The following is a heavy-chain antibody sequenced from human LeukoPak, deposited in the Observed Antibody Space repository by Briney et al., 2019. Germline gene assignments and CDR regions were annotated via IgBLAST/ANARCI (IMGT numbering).Heavy chain of an antibody. V-gene: IGHV3-30-3*01. Sequence: GGSLRLSCAASGFTFSSYAMHWVRQAPGKGLEWVAVISYDGSNKYYADSVKGRFTISRDNSKNTLYLQMNSLRAEDTAVYYCAKDRFGGPTHWFDPWGQGTLVTVSS. D-gene: IGHD3-10*01. J-gene: IGHJ5*02. CDR1: GFTFSSYA. CDR3: AKDRFGGPTHWFDP. CDR2: ISYDGSNK.